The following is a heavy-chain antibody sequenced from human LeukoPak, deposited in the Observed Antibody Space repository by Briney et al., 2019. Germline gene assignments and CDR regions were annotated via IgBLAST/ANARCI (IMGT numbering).Heavy chain of an antibody. CDR3: ARLIAAPLPAGKPHFDY. V-gene: IGHV1-2*02. CDR1: GYTFTGYY. CDR2: INPNSGGT. D-gene: IGHD6-6*01. Sequence: ASVKVSCKASGYTFTGYYMHWVRQAPGQGLEWMGWINPNSGGTNYAQKFQGRVTMTRDTSISTAYMELSRLRSDDTAVYYCARLIAAPLPAGKPHFDYWGQGTLVTVSS. J-gene: IGHJ4*02.